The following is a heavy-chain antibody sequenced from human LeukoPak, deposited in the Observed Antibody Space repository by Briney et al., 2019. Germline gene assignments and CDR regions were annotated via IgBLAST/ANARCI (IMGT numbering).Heavy chain of an antibody. Sequence: PSETLSLTCAVSGGSISSSNWWSWVRQPPGKGLEWIGEIYHSGSTNYNPSLKSRVTISVDKSKNQFSLKLSSVTAADTAVYYCARDPFSIAAAGGGGFDYWGQGTLVTVSS. CDR1: GGSISSSNW. CDR3: ARDPFSIAAAGGGGFDY. J-gene: IGHJ4*02. CDR2: IYHSGST. V-gene: IGHV4-4*02. D-gene: IGHD6-13*01.